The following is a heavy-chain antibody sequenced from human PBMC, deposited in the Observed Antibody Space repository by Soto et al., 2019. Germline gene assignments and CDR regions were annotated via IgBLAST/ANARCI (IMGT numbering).Heavy chain of an antibody. CDR3: AHSPPWNYDFWSGSNFYYYYYYGMDV. V-gene: IGHV2-5*02. Sequence: SGPTLVNPTQTLTLTCTFSGFSLSTSGVGVGWIRQPPGKALEWLALIYWDDDKRYSPSLKSRLTITKDTSKNQVVLTMTNMNPVDTATYYCAHSPPWNYDFWSGSNFYYYYYYGMDVWGQGTTVTVSS. CDR1: GFSLSTSGVG. J-gene: IGHJ6*02. D-gene: IGHD3-3*01. CDR2: IYWDDDK.